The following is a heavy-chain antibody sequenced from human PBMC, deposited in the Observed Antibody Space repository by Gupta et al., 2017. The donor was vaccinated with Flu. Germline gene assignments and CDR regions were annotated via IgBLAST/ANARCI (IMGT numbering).Heavy chain of an antibody. D-gene: IGHD1-1*01. CDR1: GVPITTYY. Sequence: QVQLQESGPGLVKPSETLSLTCTVPGVPITTYYWSWFRQLPGKGLEWIGYILYTGSTNYNPSLRSRVSISIDTSKNQFSLKLSSVTAADTAVYYWARLNNWVVDNWGQGTLVTVSS. V-gene: IGHV4-59*08. J-gene: IGHJ4*02. CDR2: ILYTGST. CDR3: ARLNNWVVDN.